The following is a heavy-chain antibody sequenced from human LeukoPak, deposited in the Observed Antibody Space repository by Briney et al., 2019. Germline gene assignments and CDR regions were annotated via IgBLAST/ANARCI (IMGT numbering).Heavy chain of an antibody. CDR2: IYSGGST. Sequence: EGSLRLSCAASGFTVSSNYMSWVRQAPGKGLEWVSVIYSGGSTYYADSVKGRFTISRDNSKNTLYLQMNSLRAEDTAVYYCANILGYCSSTSCTDVWGQGTTVTVSS. CDR1: GFTVSSNY. D-gene: IGHD2-2*01. V-gene: IGHV3-53*01. J-gene: IGHJ6*02. CDR3: ANILGYCSSTSCTDV.